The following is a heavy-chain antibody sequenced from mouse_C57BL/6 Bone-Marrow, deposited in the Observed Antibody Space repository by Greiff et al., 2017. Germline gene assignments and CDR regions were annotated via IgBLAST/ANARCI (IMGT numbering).Heavy chain of an antibody. V-gene: IGHV1-64*01. CDR2: INPGSGGT. CDR1: GYTFTSYW. CDR3: TRYYDLDY. J-gene: IGHJ2*01. D-gene: IGHD2-4*01. Sequence: QVQLKESGAELVKPGASVKLSCKASGYTFTSYWMHWVQQRPGQGLEWIGMINPGSGGTNYNEKFKGKATLTADKSSSTAYMQLSSLTSEDSAVYFCTRYYDLDYCGQGTTLTVSS.